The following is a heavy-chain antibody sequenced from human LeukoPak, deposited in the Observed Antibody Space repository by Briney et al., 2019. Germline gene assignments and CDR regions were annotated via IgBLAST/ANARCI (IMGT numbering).Heavy chain of an antibody. CDR3: ARVKREWELWSGVAFDI. D-gene: IGHD1-26*01. CDR2: ISSSGSTI. V-gene: IGHV3-11*01. CDR1: GFTFSDYY. Sequence: GGSLRLSCAASGFTFSDYYMSWIRQAPGKGLEWVSYISSSGSTIYYADSVKGRFTISRDNAKNSLYLQMNSLRAEDTAVYYCARVKREWELWSGVAFDIWGQGTMVTVSS. J-gene: IGHJ3*02.